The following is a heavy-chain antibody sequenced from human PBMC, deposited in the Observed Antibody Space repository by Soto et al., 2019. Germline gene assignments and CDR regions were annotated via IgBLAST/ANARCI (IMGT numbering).Heavy chain of an antibody. Sequence: SETLPLTCTVSGGSISSYYWSWIRQPPGKGLEWIGYIYYSGSTNYNPSLKSRVTISVDTSKNQFSLKLSSVTAADTAVYYCAIMGGRSNYDFWSGPSSMDVWGKGTTVTVSS. D-gene: IGHD3-3*01. CDR3: AIMGGRSNYDFWSGPSSMDV. V-gene: IGHV4-59*01. CDR2: IYYSGST. CDR1: GGSISSYY. J-gene: IGHJ6*03.